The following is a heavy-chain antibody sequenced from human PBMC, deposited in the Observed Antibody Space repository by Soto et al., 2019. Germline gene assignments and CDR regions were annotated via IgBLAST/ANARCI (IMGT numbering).Heavy chain of an antibody. CDR2: IKSKTDGETT. D-gene: IGHD1-7*01. Sequence: EVQLVESGGDLVKPGGSLRLSCAASGFTFTNAWMNWVRQAPGKGLEWVGRIKSKTDGETTDYAAPVKGRFTISRDDSKNTLYLQMNSLKTEDTAVYYCTTGLTGTTRGNYWGQGTLVTVPS. CDR3: TTGLTGTTRGNY. V-gene: IGHV3-15*07. J-gene: IGHJ4*02. CDR1: GFTFTNAW.